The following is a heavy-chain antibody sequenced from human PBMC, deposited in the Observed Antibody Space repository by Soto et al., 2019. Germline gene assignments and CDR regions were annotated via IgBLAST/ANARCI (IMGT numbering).Heavy chain of an antibody. V-gene: IGHV3-33*01. J-gene: IGHJ3*02. CDR1: GFTFSSYG. CDR3: ASSLIVVVPAATDAFDI. Sequence: VGSLRLSCAASGFTFSSYGMHWVRQAPGKGLEWVAVIWYDGSNKYYADSVKGRFTISRDNSKNTLYLQMNSLRAEDTAVYYCASSLIVVVPAATDAFDIWGQGTMVTVSS. D-gene: IGHD2-2*01. CDR2: IWYDGSNK.